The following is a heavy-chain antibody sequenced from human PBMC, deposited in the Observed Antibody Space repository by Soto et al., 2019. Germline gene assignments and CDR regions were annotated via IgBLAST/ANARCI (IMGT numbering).Heavy chain of an antibody. J-gene: IGHJ5*02. CDR3: ARDQEYSTSGLYWFDL. CDR2: ISAYNGDT. Sequence: ASVKVSCKASGYTFTSYGITWVRQAPGQDLEWMGWISAYNGDTNYAQRLQGRVTMTTDTSTSTVYMELKSLKSDDTAVYYCARDQEYSTSGLYWFDLWGQGTLVTVSS. CDR1: GYTFTSYG. D-gene: IGHD6-6*01. V-gene: IGHV1-18*04.